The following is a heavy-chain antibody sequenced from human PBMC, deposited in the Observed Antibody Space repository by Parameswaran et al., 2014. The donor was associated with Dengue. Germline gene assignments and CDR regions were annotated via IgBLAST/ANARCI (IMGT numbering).Heavy chain of an antibody. CDR2: IYSGGST. V-gene: IGHV3-53*01. D-gene: IGHD3-22*01. J-gene: IGHJ1*01. CDR3: ARDTGDYYDSSGYYHEYFQH. Sequence: VRQMPRGKGLEWVSVIYSGGSTYYADSVKGRFTISRDNSKNTLYLQMNSLRAEDTAVYYCARDTGDYYDSSGYYHEYFQHWGQGTLVTVSS.